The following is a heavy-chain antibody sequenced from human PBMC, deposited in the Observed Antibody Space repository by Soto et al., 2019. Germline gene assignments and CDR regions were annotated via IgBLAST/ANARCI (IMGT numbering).Heavy chain of an antibody. CDR3: ARESEDLTSNFDY. Sequence: GSLRLSFPASGFTFTRYSMNWVRQAPGKGLEWVSSISSTTNYIYYGDSMKGRFTISRDNAKNSLYLEMNSLRAEDTAVYYCARESEDLTSNFDYWGQGPLVTVSS. CDR2: ISSTTNYI. CDR1: GFTFTRYS. V-gene: IGHV3-21*06. J-gene: IGHJ4*02.